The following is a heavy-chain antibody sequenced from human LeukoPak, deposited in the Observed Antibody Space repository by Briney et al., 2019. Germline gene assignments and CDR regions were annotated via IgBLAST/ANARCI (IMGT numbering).Heavy chain of an antibody. V-gene: IGHV1-69*01. CDR2: IIPIFGTA. D-gene: IGHD3-10*01. CDR1: GGTFSSYA. Sequence: SVKVSCKASGGTFSSYAISWVRQAPGQGLEWMGGIIPIFGTANYAQKFQGRVTITADESTSTAYMELSSLRSEDTAVYYCARGRPRGSGPFDYWGQGTLVTVSS. J-gene: IGHJ4*02. CDR3: ARGRPRGSGPFDY.